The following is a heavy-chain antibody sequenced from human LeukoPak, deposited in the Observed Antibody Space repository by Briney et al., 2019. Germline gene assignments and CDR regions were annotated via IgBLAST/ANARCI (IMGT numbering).Heavy chain of an antibody. Sequence: GGSLRLSCVASGFTFSSYWMHWVRQAPGKGLVWVSRINSDGSSTSYADSVKGRFTISRDNAKNTLYLQMNSLRAEDTAVYYCARDFGGSGSYYNVYYYYGMDVWGKGTTVTVSS. CDR2: INSDGSST. D-gene: IGHD3-10*01. V-gene: IGHV3-74*01. CDR3: ARDFGGSGSYYNVYYYYGMDV. J-gene: IGHJ6*04. CDR1: GFTFSSYW.